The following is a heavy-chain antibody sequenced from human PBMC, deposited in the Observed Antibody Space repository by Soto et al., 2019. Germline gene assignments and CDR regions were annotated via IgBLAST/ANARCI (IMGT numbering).Heavy chain of an antibody. D-gene: IGHD6-13*01. V-gene: IGHV4-61*01. J-gene: IGHJ3*01. CDR1: GDSVISATYY. CDR3: ARVLPGIAAAYDAFDV. CDR2: IYYDGGT. Sequence: SETLSLTCTVSGDSVISATYYWSWIRQPPGKRLEWIGYIYYDGGTTYNSSLTSRVTISTDTSRSQLSLQLTSATPAPTAVYYCARVLPGIAAAYDAFDVWGQGTMVTVSS.